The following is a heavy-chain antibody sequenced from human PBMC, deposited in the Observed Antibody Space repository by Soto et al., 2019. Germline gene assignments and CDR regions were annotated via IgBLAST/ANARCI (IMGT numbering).Heavy chain of an antibody. CDR1: GFIFSALG. Sequence: QVQLVESGGGVVQPGRSLRLSCAASGFIFSALGIHWVRQAPGKGLEWVAFLSHDGSNKYYADSVRGRFSISRDNSKNTVYLQMNSLRADDTAVYYCARDRDGGTYTYFDNWGQGTRVTVSS. CDR2: LSHDGSNK. V-gene: IGHV3-30*03. CDR3: ARDRDGGTYTYFDN. D-gene: IGHD1-26*01. J-gene: IGHJ4*02.